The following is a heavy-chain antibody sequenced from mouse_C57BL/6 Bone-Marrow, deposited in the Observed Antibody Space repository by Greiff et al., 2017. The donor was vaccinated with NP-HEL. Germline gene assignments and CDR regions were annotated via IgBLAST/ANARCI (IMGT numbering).Heavy chain of an antibody. Sequence: EVQRVESGGGLVKPGGSLKLSCAASGFTFSSYAMSWVRQTPAKRLEWVATISDGGSDTYYPDNVQGGFTISRDNTKNNLYLQMRHLKSEDTARYYYASEDYDDAMDCWGQGTSVTVSS. CDR3: ASEDYDDAMDC. CDR2: ISDGGSDT. D-gene: IGHD2-4*01. V-gene: IGHV5-4*01. J-gene: IGHJ4*01. CDR1: GFTFSSYA.